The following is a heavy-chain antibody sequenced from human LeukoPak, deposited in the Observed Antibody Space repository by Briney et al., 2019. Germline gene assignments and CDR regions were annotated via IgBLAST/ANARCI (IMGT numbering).Heavy chain of an antibody. J-gene: IGHJ4*02. CDR2: ISHISSNI. CDR3: ARHLSGVTGYTYGRGIDY. V-gene: IGHV3-21*01. D-gene: IGHD5-18*01. CDR1: GFTFSSYS. Sequence: GGSLRLSCAASGFTFSSYSMNWVRQAPGQGLEWVLSISHISSNIYYADSVKGRFTISRDNAKTSLYLQMNSLRAEDTAVYYCARHLSGVTGYTYGRGIDYWGQGTLVTVSS.